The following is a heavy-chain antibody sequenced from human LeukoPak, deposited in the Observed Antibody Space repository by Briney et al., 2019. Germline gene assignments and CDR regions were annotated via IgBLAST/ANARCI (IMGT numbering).Heavy chain of an antibody. J-gene: IGHJ4*02. CDR2: VNPHSGGT. V-gene: IGHV1-2*02. CDR3: GRTDNKYDSRLLFN. CDR1: GYTFTDYY. D-gene: IGHD3-22*01. Sequence: GASVKVSCKGSGYTFTDYYIHWVRQAPGHGLEWMGWVNPHSGGTNFAQRFRGRVTLTRDTSVTTAYMELNRLESDDTAIYYCGRTDNKYDSRLLFNWGQGTQIIVSS.